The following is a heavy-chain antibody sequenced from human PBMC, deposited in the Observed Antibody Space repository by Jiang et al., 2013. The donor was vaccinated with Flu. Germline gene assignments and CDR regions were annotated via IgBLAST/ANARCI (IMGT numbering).Heavy chain of an antibody. V-gene: IGHV4-34*01. J-gene: IGHJ6*02. CDR3: ARSSRGSGWQYYYGMDV. CDR2: INHSGST. CDR1: GGSFSGYY. Sequence: LLKPSETLSLTCAVYGGSFSGYYWSWIRQPPGKGLEWIGEINHSGSTNYNPSLKSRVTISVDTSKNQFSLKLSSVTAADTAVYYCARSSRGSGWQYYYGMDVWGQGTTVTVSS. D-gene: IGHD6-19*01.